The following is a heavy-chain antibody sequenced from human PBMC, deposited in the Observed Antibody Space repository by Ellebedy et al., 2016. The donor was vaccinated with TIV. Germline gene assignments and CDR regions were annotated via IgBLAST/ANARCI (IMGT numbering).Heavy chain of an antibody. CDR1: GYSFTSYW. V-gene: IGHV5-51*01. CDR3: ARRGQTYYDSSGFLGGMDV. Sequence: GESLKISXKGSGYSFTSYWIGWVRQMPGKGLEWMGIIYPGDSDTRYSPSFQGQVTISADKSISTAYLQWSSLKASDTAIYYCARRGQTYYDSSGFLGGMDVWGQGTTVTVSS. J-gene: IGHJ6*02. CDR2: IYPGDSDT. D-gene: IGHD3-22*01.